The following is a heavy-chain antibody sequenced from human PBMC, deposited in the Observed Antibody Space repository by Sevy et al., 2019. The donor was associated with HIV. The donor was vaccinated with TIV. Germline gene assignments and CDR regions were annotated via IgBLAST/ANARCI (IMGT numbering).Heavy chain of an antibody. D-gene: IGHD2-8*01. CDR3: AREGCTKPHDY. CDR2: LSFGCGEI. V-gene: IGHV3-23*01. Sequence: GGSLRLSCAASGFTFSKYSMSWVRQPPRKGLEWVSTLSFGCGEINYADSVKGRFTISRDNSKNSFYLQMNNLRAEDTAVYYCAREGCTKPHDYWGQGTLVTVSS. CDR1: GFTFSKYS. J-gene: IGHJ4*02.